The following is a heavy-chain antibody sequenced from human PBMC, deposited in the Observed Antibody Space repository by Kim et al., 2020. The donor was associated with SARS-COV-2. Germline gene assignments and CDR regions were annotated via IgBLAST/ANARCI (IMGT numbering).Heavy chain of an antibody. V-gene: IGHV1-69*13. CDR2: IIPIFGTA. J-gene: IGHJ4*02. Sequence: SVKVSCKASGGTFSSYAISWVRQAPGQGLEWMGGIIPIFGTANYAQKFQGRVTITADESTSTAYMELSSLRSEDTAVYYCARVGDYGGNTIFDYWGQGTLVTVSS. CDR1: GGTFSSYA. CDR3: ARVGDYGGNTIFDY. D-gene: IGHD4-17*01.